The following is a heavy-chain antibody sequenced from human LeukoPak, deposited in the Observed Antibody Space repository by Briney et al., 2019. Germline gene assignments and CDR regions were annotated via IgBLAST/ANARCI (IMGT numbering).Heavy chain of an antibody. CDR1: GGSLSSSTYS. CDR2: IHSSGST. J-gene: IGHJ4*02. V-gene: IGHV4-61*02. Sequence: SQTLSLTCTVSGGSLSSSTYSWTWIRQPAGKGLEWIGRIHSSGSTHYNPSLKSRVTISVDTSKNHFSLNQSSVTAADTAVYFCARGVLDTAMVRFDYWGQGTLVTVSS. D-gene: IGHD5-18*01. CDR3: ARGVLDTAMVRFDY.